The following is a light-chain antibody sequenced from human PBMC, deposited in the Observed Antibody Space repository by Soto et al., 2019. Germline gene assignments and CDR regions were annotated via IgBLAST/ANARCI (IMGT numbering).Light chain of an antibody. J-gene: IGLJ2*01. Sequence: ALTQPASVSGSPGQSITISCTGTSSDVGGYNYVSWYQQHPGKAPKLMIYEVSNRPSGVSNRFSGSKSGNTASLTISGLQAEDEADYYCSSYTSSSIRVVFGGGTKLTVL. CDR1: SSDVGGYNY. V-gene: IGLV2-14*01. CDR2: EVS. CDR3: SSYTSSSIRVV.